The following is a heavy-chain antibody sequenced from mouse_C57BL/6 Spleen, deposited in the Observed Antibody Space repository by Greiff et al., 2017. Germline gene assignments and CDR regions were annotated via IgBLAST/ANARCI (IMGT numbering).Heavy chain of an antibody. V-gene: IGHV1-61*01. CDR2: IYPSDSET. J-gene: IGHJ2*01. CDR3: ARWGLPLDY. CDR1: GYTFTSYW. Sequence: VQLQQPGAELVRPGSSVKLSCKASGYTFTSYWMDWVKQRPGQGLEWIGNIYPSDSETHYNQKFKDKATLTVDKSSSTAYMQLSSLTSEDSAVYYCARWGLPLDYWGQGTTLTVSS. D-gene: IGHD3-1*01.